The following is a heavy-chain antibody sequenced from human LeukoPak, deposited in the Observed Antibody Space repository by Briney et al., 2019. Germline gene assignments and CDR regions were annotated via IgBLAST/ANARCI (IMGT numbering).Heavy chain of an antibody. CDR2: IYYSGIT. D-gene: IGHD2-2*01. Sequence: PSETLSLTCTVSGDSISSYYWSWSRQPPGNGLEWIGYIYYSGITNYNPSLKSRVTMSVDTSKNQFSLNLSSVTAADTAVYYCARDSRYCNSISCYGRPGYYGLDVWGQGTTVTVSS. V-gene: IGHV4-59*01. CDR1: GDSISSYY. J-gene: IGHJ6*02. CDR3: ARDSRYCNSISCYGRPGYYGLDV.